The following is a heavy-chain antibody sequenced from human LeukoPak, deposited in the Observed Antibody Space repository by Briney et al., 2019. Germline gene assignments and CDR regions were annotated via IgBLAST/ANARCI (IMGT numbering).Heavy chain of an antibody. CDR1: GFTVSSNY. CDR3: ARGQYSGSYRPFDY. Sequence: GGSLRLSCAASGFTVSSNYMNWVRQAPGKGLEWVPVIYSGGSTYYADSVKGRFTISRDNSKNTLYLHMSSLRAEDTAVYYCARGQYSGSYRPFDYWGQGTLVSVSS. CDR2: IYSGGST. D-gene: IGHD1-26*01. J-gene: IGHJ4*02. V-gene: IGHV3-53*01.